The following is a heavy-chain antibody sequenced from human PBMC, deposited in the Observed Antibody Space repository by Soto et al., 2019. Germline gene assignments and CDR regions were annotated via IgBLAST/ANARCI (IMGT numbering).Heavy chain of an antibody. CDR1: GFTFRTYG. J-gene: IGHJ5*02. V-gene: IGHV3-33*01. D-gene: IGHD2-2*01. CDR3: ARVAWDCSSPSCYFDP. CDR2: MWSDGSNK. Sequence: PGGSLRLSCAASGFTFRTYGMHWVRQAPGKGLEWVAVMWSDGSNKYYADSVKGRFTISRDNSKNTLYLQMNSLRAEDTAVYYCARVAWDCSSPSCYFDPWGQGTLVTVSS.